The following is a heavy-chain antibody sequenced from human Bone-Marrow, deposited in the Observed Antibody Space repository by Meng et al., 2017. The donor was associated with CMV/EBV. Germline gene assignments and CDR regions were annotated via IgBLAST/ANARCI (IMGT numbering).Heavy chain of an antibody. Sequence: LSLTCAASGFTFSNAWMSWVRQAPGKGLEWVGRIKSKTDGGTTDYAAPVKGRFTIPRDDSKNTLYLQMNSLKTEDTAVYYCTTGWTARSGAFGIWGQGTMVTVSS. CDR2: IKSKTDGGTT. CDR1: GFTFSNAW. J-gene: IGHJ3*02. D-gene: IGHD2-15*01. V-gene: IGHV3-15*01. CDR3: TTGWTARSGAFGI.